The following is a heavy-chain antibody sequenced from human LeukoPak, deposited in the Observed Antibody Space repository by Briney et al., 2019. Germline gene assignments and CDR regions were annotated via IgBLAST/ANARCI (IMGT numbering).Heavy chain of an antibody. V-gene: IGHV3-23*01. D-gene: IGHD3-10*01. CDR2: ISGSGGST. Sequence: GGSLRLSCAASGFTFSSYGMSWVRQAPGKGLEWVSAISGSGGSTYYADSVKGRFTISRDNAKNSLYLQMNSLRAEDTALYYCARDRRLLWFGELLNSDAFDIWGQGTMVTVSS. CDR3: ARDRRLLWFGELLNSDAFDI. CDR1: GFTFSSYG. J-gene: IGHJ3*02.